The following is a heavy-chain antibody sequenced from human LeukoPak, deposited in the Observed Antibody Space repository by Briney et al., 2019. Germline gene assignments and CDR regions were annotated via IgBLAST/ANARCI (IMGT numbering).Heavy chain of an antibody. D-gene: IGHD3-10*01. CDR2: IWYDGSNK. CDR1: GFTFSTYG. Sequence: RTGGSLRLSCEASGFTFSTYGMHWVRQAPGKGLEWVAVIWYDGSNKNYADSVKGRFTISRDNSKNTLYLQMNSLRAEDTAVYYCAKDSMWFGELSGYFDYWGQGTLVTVSS. CDR3: AKDSMWFGELSGYFDY. J-gene: IGHJ4*02. V-gene: IGHV3-33*06.